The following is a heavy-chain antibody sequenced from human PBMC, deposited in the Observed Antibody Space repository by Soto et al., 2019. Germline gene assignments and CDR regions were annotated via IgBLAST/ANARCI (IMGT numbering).Heavy chain of an antibody. V-gene: IGHV6-1*01. CDR3: ARALHGDYRDYGMDV. CDR2: TYYRSKSYN. CDR1: GDSVSSNSAA. Sequence: SPTLSLTCAISGDSVSSNSAAWNWIRQSAWRGLEWLGRTYYRSKSYNDYAVSVKSRITINPDTSKNQFSLQLNSVTPEDTAVYYCARALHGDYRDYGMDVWGQGTTVTVSS. J-gene: IGHJ6*02. D-gene: IGHD4-17*01.